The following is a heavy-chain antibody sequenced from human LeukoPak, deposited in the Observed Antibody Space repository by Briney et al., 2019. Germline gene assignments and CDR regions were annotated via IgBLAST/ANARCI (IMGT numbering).Heavy chain of an antibody. J-gene: IGHJ4*02. CDR3: ARPSYCGGDCWYYFDY. CDR1: GGTFSSYA. D-gene: IGHD2-21*01. CDR2: IIPIFGTA. Sequence: ASVKVSCKASGGTFSSYAISWVRQAPGQGLEWMGGIIPIFGTANYAQKFQGRVTITADESTSTAYMELSSLRSEDTAVYYCARPSYCGGDCWYYFDYWGPGTLVTVSS. V-gene: IGHV1-69*13.